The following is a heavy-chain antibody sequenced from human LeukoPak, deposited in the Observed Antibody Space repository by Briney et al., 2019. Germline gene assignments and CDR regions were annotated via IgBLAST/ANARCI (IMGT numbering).Heavy chain of an antibody. J-gene: IGHJ6*02. CDR3: ARVAPDGYNYNYYGMDV. D-gene: IGHD5-24*01. CDR1: GGTFSSYA. V-gene: IGHV1-69*04. Sequence: ASVKVSCKASGGTFSSYAISWVRQAPGQGLEWMGRIIPILGIANYAQKFQGRVTITADKSTSTAYMELSSLRSEDTAVYYCARVAPDGYNYNYYGMDVWGQGTTVTVSS. CDR2: IIPILGIA.